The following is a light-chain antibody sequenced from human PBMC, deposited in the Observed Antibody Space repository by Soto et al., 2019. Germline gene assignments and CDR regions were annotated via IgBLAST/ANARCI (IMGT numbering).Light chain of an antibody. CDR1: SSDVGSYNL. J-gene: IGLJ2*01. Sequence: QSVLTQPASVSGSPGQSTTLSCTGTSSDVGSYNLVSWYQLHPGKAPKLMIYEGTKRPSGVSNRFSGSKSGSTASLTISGRQAEDEADYYCCSYAGSSSYVVFGGGTKLTVL. V-gene: IGLV2-23*01. CDR2: EGT. CDR3: CSYAGSSSYVV.